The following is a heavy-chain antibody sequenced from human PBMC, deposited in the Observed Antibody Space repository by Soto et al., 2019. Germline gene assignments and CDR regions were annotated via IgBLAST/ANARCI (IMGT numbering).Heavy chain of an antibody. CDR2: IYSGGST. Sequence: EVQLVESGGGLVQPGGSLRLSCAASGFTVSSNYMSWVRQAPGKGLEWVSVIYSGGSTYYADSVKGRFTISRDNSKNTLYLQMNSLRAEDTAVYDCARDVGGIAAAGTGWFDPWGQGTLVTVSS. V-gene: IGHV3-66*01. CDR3: ARDVGGIAAAGTGWFDP. CDR1: GFTVSSNY. J-gene: IGHJ5*02. D-gene: IGHD6-13*01.